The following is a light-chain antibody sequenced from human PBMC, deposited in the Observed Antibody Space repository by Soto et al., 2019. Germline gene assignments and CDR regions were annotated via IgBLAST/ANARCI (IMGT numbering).Light chain of an antibody. CDR1: QSVSNNY. CDR2: GAS. CDR3: QKYGSSPYS. V-gene: IGKV3-20*01. J-gene: IGKJ2*01. Sequence: EIVLTQSPGTLSLSPGERATLSCRASQSVSNNYLAWYQQKPGQTPRLLIYGASSRATGIPDRFSGSGSGKDFTLTISRLKPEDFAVYYCQKYGSSPYSFGQGTKLEIK.